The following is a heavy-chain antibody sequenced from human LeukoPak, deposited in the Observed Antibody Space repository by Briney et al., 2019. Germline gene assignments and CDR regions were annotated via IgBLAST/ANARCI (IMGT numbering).Heavy chain of an antibody. CDR2: VNHSGST. CDR1: GGSFSGYY. D-gene: IGHD2-15*01. Sequence: PSETLSLTCAVYGGSFSGYYWTWIRQSPEKGLEWIGEVNHSGSTKYNPSFRSRVTMSVDASKNQFSLKLSSVTAADTAVYYCARANRIRYCSGGSCYRIYYYYYMDVWGKGTTVTVSS. J-gene: IGHJ6*03. V-gene: IGHV4-34*10. CDR3: ARANRIRYCSGGSCYRIYYYYYMDV.